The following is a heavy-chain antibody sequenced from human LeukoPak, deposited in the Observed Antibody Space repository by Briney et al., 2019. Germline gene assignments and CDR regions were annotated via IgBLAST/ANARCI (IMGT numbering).Heavy chain of an antibody. CDR3: IRLRDSSGWYAGFDP. D-gene: IGHD6-19*01. V-gene: IGHV1-8*01. CDR2: MNPNSGNT. CDR1: GYTFTSYD. J-gene: IGHJ5*02. Sequence: ASVKVSCKASGYTFTSYDINWVRQATGQGLEWMGWMNPNSGNTGYAQKFQGRVTMTRNTSISTAYMELSSLKTEDTAVYYCIRLRDSSGWYAGFDPWGQGTLVSVSS.